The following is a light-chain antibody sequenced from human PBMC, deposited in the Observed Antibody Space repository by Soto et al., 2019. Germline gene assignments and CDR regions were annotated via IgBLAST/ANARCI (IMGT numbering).Light chain of an antibody. CDR3: QQRSNWPT. J-gene: IGKJ3*01. Sequence: EIVLTQSPATLSLSPGERATLSCRASQSVSSYLAWYQQKPGQAPRLLIYDASNRATGIPARFSGSGSGTDFTRTISSLEPEDFEVYYCQQRSNWPTFGPGTKVDIK. CDR1: QSVSSY. CDR2: DAS. V-gene: IGKV3-11*01.